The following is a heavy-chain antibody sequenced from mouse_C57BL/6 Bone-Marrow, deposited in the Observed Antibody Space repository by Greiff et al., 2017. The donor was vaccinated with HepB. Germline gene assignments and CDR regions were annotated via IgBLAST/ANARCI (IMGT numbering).Heavy chain of an antibody. V-gene: IGHV1-55*01. J-gene: IGHJ3*01. CDR3: AREGMEGFAY. CDR1: GYTFTSYW. D-gene: IGHD2-3*01. CDR2: IYPGSGST. Sequence: VKLQESGAELVKPGASVKMSCKASGYTFTSYWITWVKQRPGQGLEWIGDIYPGSGSTNYNEKFKSKATLTVDTSSSTAYMQLSSLTSEDSAVYYCAREGMEGFAYWGQGTLVTVSA.